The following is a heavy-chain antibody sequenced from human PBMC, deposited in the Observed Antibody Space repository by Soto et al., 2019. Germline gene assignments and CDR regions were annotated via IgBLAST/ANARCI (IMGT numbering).Heavy chain of an antibody. CDR3: ARDGRGASQYNGNDGHGMDV. CDR2: ISSSSSYT. CDR1: GFTFSDYY. J-gene: IGHJ6*02. D-gene: IGHD1-20*01. V-gene: IGHV3-11*05. Sequence: GGSLRLSCAASGFTFSDYYMSWIRQAPGKGLEWVSYISSSSSYTNYADSVKGRFTISRDNAKNSLYLQMNSLRAEDTAVYYCARDGRGASQYNGNDGHGMDVWGQGTMVTVSS.